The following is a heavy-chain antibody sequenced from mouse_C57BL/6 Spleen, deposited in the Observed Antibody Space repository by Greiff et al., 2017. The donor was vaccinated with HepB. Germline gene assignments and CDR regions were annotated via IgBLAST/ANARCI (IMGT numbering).Heavy chain of an antibody. CDR3: ARGGYGSSFDY. V-gene: IGHV1-52*01. J-gene: IGHJ2*01. Sequence: QVQLQQPGAELVRPGSSVKLSCKASGYTFTSYWMHWVKQRPIQGLEWIGNIDPSDSETHYNQKFKDKATLTVDKSSSTAYMQLSSLTSEDSAVYYCARGGYGSSFDYRGQGTTLTVSS. D-gene: IGHD1-1*01. CDR1: GYTFTSYW. CDR2: IDPSDSET.